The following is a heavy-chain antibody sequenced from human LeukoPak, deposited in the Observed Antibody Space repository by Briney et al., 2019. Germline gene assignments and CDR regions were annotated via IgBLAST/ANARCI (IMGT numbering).Heavy chain of an antibody. CDR3: ARDGVDAFDI. V-gene: IGHV4-59*12. CDR1: GGSISSYY. CDR2: IYYSGST. D-gene: IGHD2-8*01. Sequence: SETLSVTCTVSGGSISSYYWSWIRQPPGKGLEWIGYIYYSGSTNYNPSLKSRVTISVDTSKNQFSLKLSSVTAADTAVYYCARDGVDAFDIWGQGTMVTVSS. J-gene: IGHJ3*02.